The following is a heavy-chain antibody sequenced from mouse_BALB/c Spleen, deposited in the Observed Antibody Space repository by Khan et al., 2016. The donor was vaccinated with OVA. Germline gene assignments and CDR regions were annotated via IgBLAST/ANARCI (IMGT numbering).Heavy chain of an antibody. D-gene: IGHD2-12*01. CDR3: ARAYDSSDQDCDF. J-gene: IGHJ1*01. V-gene: IGHV9-1*02. Sequence: QIQLVQSGPELKKPGETVKISCKASGFTLPNYGMNWVNQAPGKGLRWLGWINTYAGEPSYAADFNGRFAFSLETTASTAYQMINNLKNEDMPTYFCARAYDSSDQDCDFWGAGTPVTVSS. CDR2: INTYAGEP. CDR1: GFTLPNYG.